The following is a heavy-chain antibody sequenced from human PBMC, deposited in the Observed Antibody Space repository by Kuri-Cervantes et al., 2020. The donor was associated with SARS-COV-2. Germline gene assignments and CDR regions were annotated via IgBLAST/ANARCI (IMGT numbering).Heavy chain of an antibody. Sequence: GESLKISCAASGFTFSSYGMHWVRQAPGKGLEWVAVISYDGSNKYYADSVKGRFTLSRDNAKNMLFLQMNSLRAGDTAVYYCVRDGDHWNFDYWGQGTLVTVSS. CDR3: VRDGDHWNFDY. CDR2: ISYDGSNK. J-gene: IGHJ4*02. CDR1: GFTFSSYG. D-gene: IGHD1-1*01. V-gene: IGHV3-30*03.